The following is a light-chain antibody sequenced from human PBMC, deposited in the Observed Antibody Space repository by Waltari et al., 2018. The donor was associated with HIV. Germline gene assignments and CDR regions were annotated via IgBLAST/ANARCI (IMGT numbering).Light chain of an antibody. CDR1: SSDVGGYNY. J-gene: IGLJ2*01. V-gene: IGLV2-14*01. Sequence: QSALTQPASVSGSPGQSITISCTGTSSDVGGYNYVSWYQQHPGKAPKLMIYEVSNRPSGVANRFAGPTSGNTASLTISGLQAEDEADYYCSSYTSSSTVVFGGGTKLTVL. CDR3: SSYTSSSTVV. CDR2: EVS.